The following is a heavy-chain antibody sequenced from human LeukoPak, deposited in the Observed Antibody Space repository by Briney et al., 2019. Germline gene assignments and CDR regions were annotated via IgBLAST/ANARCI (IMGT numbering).Heavy chain of an antibody. CDR3: AKVAGPPWPYYFDY. CDR1: GFTFSSYA. Sequence: GASLRLSCAASGFTFSSYAMSSVRPAPGKGLEWVSAISGSGGSTYYADSVKGRFTISRDNSKNTLYLQTNSLRAEDTAVYYCAKVAGPPWPYYFDYWGQGTLVTVSS. D-gene: IGHD6-19*01. J-gene: IGHJ4*02. CDR2: ISGSGGST. V-gene: IGHV3-23*01.